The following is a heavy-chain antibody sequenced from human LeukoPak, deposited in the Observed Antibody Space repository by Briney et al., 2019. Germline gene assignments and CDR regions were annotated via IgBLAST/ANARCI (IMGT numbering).Heavy chain of an antibody. Sequence: PGDSLRLSCAASGFPFSAYEMNWVRQAPGKGLEWVSYISGSDTTIYYADSARGRFTISRDNAKNSLYLQMNSLRAEDTALYYCTTLGYHLDSWGQGTLVTVSS. CDR3: TTLGYHLDS. V-gene: IGHV3-48*03. CDR1: GFPFSAYE. CDR2: ISGSDTTI. D-gene: IGHD3-22*01. J-gene: IGHJ4*02.